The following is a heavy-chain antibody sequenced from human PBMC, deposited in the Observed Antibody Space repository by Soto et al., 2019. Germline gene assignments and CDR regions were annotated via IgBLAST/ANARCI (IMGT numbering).Heavy chain of an antibody. CDR1: GFTFSSYG. CDR3: ARDQGYCSGGSCYYFDY. Sequence: QVQLVESGGGVVQPGRSLRLSCAASGFTFSSYGMHWVRQAPGKGLEWVAVIWYDGSNKYYADSVKGRFTISRDNSKNTLYLQMNSLRAEDTAVYYCARDQGYCSGGSCYYFDYWGQGTLVTVSS. CDR2: IWYDGSNK. J-gene: IGHJ4*02. V-gene: IGHV3-33*01. D-gene: IGHD2-15*01.